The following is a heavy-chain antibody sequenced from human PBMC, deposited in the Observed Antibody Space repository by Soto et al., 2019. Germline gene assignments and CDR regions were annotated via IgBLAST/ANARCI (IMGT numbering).Heavy chain of an antibody. V-gene: IGHV3-30*18. Sequence: QVQLVESGGGVVQPGRSRRLSCAASGFTFSSYGMHWVRQAPGKGLEWVAVISYDGSNKNYADSVKGRFTISRDNSKNTLYLQMNSLRAEDTDVYYCAKDRVSTYDYVWGNSFDYWGQGTLVTVSS. CDR3: AKDRVSTYDYVWGNSFDY. CDR1: GFTFSSYG. D-gene: IGHD3-16*01. CDR2: ISYDGSNK. J-gene: IGHJ4*02.